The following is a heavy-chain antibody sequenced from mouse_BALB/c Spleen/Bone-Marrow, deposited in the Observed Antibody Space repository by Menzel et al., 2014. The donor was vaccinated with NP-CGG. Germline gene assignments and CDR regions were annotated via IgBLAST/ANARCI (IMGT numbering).Heavy chain of an antibody. Sequence: EVQGVESGAELVEPGASVKLSCTASGFNIKDTYMHWVKQRPEQGLEWIGRIDPANGNTKYDPKFQGKATITADTSSNTAYLQLSSLTSEDTAVYYCAYGSSYDYFDYWGQGTTLTVSS. D-gene: IGHD1-1*01. V-gene: IGHV14-3*02. CDR1: GFNIKDTY. CDR3: AYGSSYDYFDY. J-gene: IGHJ2*01. CDR2: IDPANGNT.